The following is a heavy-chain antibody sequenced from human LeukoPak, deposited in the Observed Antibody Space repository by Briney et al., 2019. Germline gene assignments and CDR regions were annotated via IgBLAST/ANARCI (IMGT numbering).Heavy chain of an antibody. CDR2: INHSGST. D-gene: IGHD4-17*01. J-gene: IGHJ6*03. CDR3: ARDSLDDYGDYAAHGVKKYYYYYMDV. V-gene: IGHV4-34*01. Sequence: SETLSLTCAVYGGSFSGYYWSWIRQPPGKGLEWIGEINHSGSTNYNPSLKSRVTISVDTSKNQFSLKLSSVTAADTAVYYCARDSLDDYGDYAAHGVKKYYYYYMDVWGKGTTVTVSS. CDR1: GGSFSGYY.